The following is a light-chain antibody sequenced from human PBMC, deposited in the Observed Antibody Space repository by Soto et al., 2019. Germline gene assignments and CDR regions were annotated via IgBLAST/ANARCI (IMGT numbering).Light chain of an antibody. Sequence: DIQMTQSPSTLSASVGDRVTITCRASQTIDSWLAWYQQRPGKPPNLLIYKASTLASGVPSRLSGSGSGTELNLTINRLQPDDFATYYCQKYHIYSGTFGQGTKVDI. CDR2: KAS. V-gene: IGKV1-5*03. J-gene: IGKJ1*01. CDR3: QKYHIYSGT. CDR1: QTIDSW.